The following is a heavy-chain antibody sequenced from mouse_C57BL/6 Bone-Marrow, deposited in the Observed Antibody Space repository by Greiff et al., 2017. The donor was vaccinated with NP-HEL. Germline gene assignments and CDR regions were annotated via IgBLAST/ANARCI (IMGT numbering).Heavy chain of an antibody. J-gene: IGHJ1*03. D-gene: IGHD2-3*01. V-gene: IGHV5-2*01. CDR3: ARHGDDGYSDWYFDG. CDR1: EYEFPSHD. CDR2: INSDGGSP. Sequence: EVKLVESGGGLVQPGESLKLSCESNEYEFPSHDMSWVRKTPEKRLELVAAINSDGGSPYYPDTMARRFIISRDNTKKTLYLQMSSLRSEDTALYYCARHGDDGYSDWYFDGWGTGTTVTVAS.